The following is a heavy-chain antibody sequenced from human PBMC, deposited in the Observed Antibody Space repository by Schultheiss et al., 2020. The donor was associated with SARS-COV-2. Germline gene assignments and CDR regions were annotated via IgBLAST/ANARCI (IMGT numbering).Heavy chain of an antibody. CDR1: GGSISSYY. J-gene: IGHJ4*02. V-gene: IGHV4-59*01. CDR3: ARDTTVGEFDY. Sequence: SETLSLTCTVSGGSISSYYWSWIRQPPGKGLEWIGYIYYSGSTNYNPSLKSRVTISVDTSKNQFSLKLSSMTAADTAVYYCARDTTVGEFDYWGQGTLVTVSS. CDR2: IYYSGST. D-gene: IGHD4-23*01.